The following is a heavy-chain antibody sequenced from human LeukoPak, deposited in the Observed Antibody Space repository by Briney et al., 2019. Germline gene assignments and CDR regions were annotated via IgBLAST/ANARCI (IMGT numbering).Heavy chain of an antibody. CDR2: TSSSDAGT. D-gene: IGHD2-15*01. Sequence: QPGGSLRLSCAASGFALSSYAMSWVRQAPGKGLEWVSATSSSDAGTYHAESVRGRFTISRDNSKNTLYLQMNSLRADDAAVYYCAKEGGHSYDYFDYWGQGTLVTVSS. CDR3: AKEGGHSYDYFDY. CDR1: GFALSSYA. J-gene: IGHJ4*02. V-gene: IGHV3-23*01.